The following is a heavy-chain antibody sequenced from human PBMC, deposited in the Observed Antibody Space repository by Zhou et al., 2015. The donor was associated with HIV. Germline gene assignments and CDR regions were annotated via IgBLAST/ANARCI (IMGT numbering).Heavy chain of an antibody. CDR1: GYTFTGHY. V-gene: IGHV1-69*01. CDR3: ARLVNYYDRRGEPDF. D-gene: IGHD3-22*01. J-gene: IGHJ4*02. Sequence: QVQVVQSGAEVKKPGASVKVSCKASGYTFTGHYMHWVRQAPGQGLEWMGGIIPSFDTKNYAQKFLGRLTITADESTSTSYMELSGLRSEDTAIYFCARLVNYYDRRGEPDFWGQGTLVTVSS. CDR2: IIPSFDTK.